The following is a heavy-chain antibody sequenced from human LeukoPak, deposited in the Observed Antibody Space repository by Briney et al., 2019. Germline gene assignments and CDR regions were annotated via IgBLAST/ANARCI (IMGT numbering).Heavy chain of an antibody. CDR2: IWYDGSNK. CDR1: GFTFSNYG. V-gene: IGHV3-33*06. Sequence: QSGGSLRLSCAASGFTFSNYGMHWVRQAPGKGLEWVAVIWYDGSNKYYADSVKGRFTISRDNSKNTLFLQANSLRAEDTAVYYCAKDWSSGVSGYLISFDFWGQGTLVTVSS. D-gene: IGHD3-22*01. J-gene: IGHJ4*02. CDR3: AKDWSSGVSGYLISFDF.